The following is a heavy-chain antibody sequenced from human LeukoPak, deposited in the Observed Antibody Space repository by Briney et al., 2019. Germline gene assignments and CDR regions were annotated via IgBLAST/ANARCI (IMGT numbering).Heavy chain of an antibody. CDR3: AKDWGSGIAVAGTDY. CDR2: IRYDGSNK. J-gene: IGHJ4*02. V-gene: IGHV3-30*02. D-gene: IGHD6-19*01. Sequence: GGSLRLSCAASGFTFSSYGMHWVRQAPGKGLEWVAFIRYDGSNKYYADSVKGRLTISRDNSKDTLYLQMNSLRAEDTAVYYCAKDWGSGIAVAGTDYWGQGTLVTVSS. CDR1: GFTFSSYG.